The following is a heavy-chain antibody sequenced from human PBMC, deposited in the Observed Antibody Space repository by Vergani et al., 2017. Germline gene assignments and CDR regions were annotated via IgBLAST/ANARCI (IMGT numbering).Heavy chain of an antibody. Sequence: EVQLVESGGGLVKPGGSLRLSCAASGFTFSSYSMNWVRQAPGKGLEWVSAISGSGGRTYYADSVKGRFTISRDNSKNTLYLQMNSLRAEDTAVYYCAKAGTGYSSGWYPNWGQGTLVTVSS. CDR2: ISGSGGRT. D-gene: IGHD6-19*01. CDR1: GFTFSSYS. CDR3: AKAGTGYSSGWYPN. V-gene: IGHV3-23*04. J-gene: IGHJ4*02.